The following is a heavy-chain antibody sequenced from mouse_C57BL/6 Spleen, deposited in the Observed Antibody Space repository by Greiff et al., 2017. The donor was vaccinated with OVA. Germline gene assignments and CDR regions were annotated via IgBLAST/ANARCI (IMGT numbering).Heavy chain of an antibody. J-gene: IGHJ4*01. CDR1: GYTFTSYW. CDR2: INPSNGGT. V-gene: IGHV1-53*01. CDR3: ARYITTRAMDY. D-gene: IGHD1-2*01. Sequence: QVQLKQPGTELVKPGASVKLSCKASGYTFTSYWMHWVKQRPGPGLEWIGNINPSNGGTNYNEKFKSKATLTVDKSSSTAYMQLSSLTSEDSAVYYCARYITTRAMDYWGQGTSVTVSS.